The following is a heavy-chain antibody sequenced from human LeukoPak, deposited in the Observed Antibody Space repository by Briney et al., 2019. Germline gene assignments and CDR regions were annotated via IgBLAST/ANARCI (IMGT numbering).Heavy chain of an antibody. CDR3: ARVGDYGDYGGTTAPDY. Sequence: PGGSLRLSCAASGFTFSSYSMNWVRQAPGKGLEWVSSISSSGTYIYYAASLKGRFTISRDDAKNSLYLQMNSLRAKDTAVYYCARVGDYGDYGGTTAPDYWGQGTLVTVSS. CDR2: ISSSGTYI. J-gene: IGHJ4*02. CDR1: GFTFSSYS. D-gene: IGHD4-17*01. V-gene: IGHV3-21*01.